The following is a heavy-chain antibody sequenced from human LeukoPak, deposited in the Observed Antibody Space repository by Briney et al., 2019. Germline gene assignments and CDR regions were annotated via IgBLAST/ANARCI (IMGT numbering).Heavy chain of an antibody. Sequence: SETLSLTCTVSGGSISSYYWSWIRQPPGKGLEWIGYIYYSGSTNYNPSLKSRVTISVDTSKNQFSLKLSSVTAADTAVYYCARDTPYSSGWYRSMGAFDIWGQGTMVTVSS. J-gene: IGHJ3*02. D-gene: IGHD6-19*01. V-gene: IGHV4-59*01. CDR2: IYYSGST. CDR1: GGSISSYY. CDR3: ARDTPYSSGWYRSMGAFDI.